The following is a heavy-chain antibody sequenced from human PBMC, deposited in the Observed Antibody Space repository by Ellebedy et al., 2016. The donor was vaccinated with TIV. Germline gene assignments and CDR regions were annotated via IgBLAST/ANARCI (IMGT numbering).Heavy chain of an antibody. D-gene: IGHD4-17*01. Sequence: PGGSLRLSCAASGSTFSDYWMSWVRQAPGKGLEWVANIKQDGSEKWYVDSVKGRFTISRDNAKNSLYLQMNSLRAEDTAVYYCSRHTDYDLDYWGQGALVTVSS. CDR3: SRHTDYDLDY. CDR2: IKQDGSEK. V-gene: IGHV3-7*01. CDR1: GSTFSDYW. J-gene: IGHJ4*02.